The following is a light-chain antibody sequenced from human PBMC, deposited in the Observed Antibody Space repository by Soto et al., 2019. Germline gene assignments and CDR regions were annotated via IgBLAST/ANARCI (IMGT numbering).Light chain of an antibody. J-gene: IGKJ1*01. CDR1: QRVSSSY. V-gene: IGKV3-20*01. CDR3: QQYGTSPLT. CDR2: GAS. Sequence: DIVLTQSPGTLSLSPGERATLSCRASQRVSSSYLAWYQQKPGQAPRLLIFGASSRATGIPDRFGGSGSGTDFTLTISRLEPEDFAVYFCQQYGTSPLTFGQGTKVDIK.